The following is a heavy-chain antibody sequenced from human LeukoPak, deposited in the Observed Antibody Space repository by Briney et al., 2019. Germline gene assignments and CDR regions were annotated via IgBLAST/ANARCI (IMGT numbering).Heavy chain of an antibody. CDR2: IYHSGST. CDR3: ARFCTNTSCRGFDY. J-gene: IGHJ4*02. D-gene: IGHD2-2*01. V-gene: IGHV4-38-2*01. Sequence: SETLSLTRAVSAYSISSGHYWGWIRQSPGKGLQYIASIYHSGSTYYNPPLQSRVTISVDMSKNQFSLKLSSVTAADTAVYYCARFCTNTSCRGFDYWGQGTLVTVSS. CDR1: AYSISSGHY.